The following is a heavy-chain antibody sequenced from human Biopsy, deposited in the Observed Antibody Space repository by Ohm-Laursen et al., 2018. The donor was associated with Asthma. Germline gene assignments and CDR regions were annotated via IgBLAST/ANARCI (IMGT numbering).Heavy chain of an antibody. CDR2: FSSSSSTI. CDR1: GSTFSRYS. D-gene: IGHD4-23*01. CDR3: SKYYGGNSGYYYGMDD. J-gene: IGHJ6*02. Sequence: SLSLSRAASGSTFSRYSINWDRQSLRQGLERVSYFSSSSSTIYNADSVKARFTISRGNAKNSLYQQMNSLRDEDTAVYYCSKYYGGNSGYYYGMDDWGQGTPVTVSS. V-gene: IGHV3-48*02.